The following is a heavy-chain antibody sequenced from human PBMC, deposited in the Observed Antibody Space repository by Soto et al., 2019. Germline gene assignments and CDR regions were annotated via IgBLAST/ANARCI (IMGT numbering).Heavy chain of an antibody. Sequence: PSETLSLTCTVSGGSVRNSQYFWVWLRQPPGKGLEWIGTIYYSGNIYYNPSLKSPVTISVDTSKNQFSLKLSSVTATVTAVYYCARHKGIAVSNWFDPWGQGTRVTVSS. CDR3: ARHKGIAVSNWFDP. J-gene: IGHJ5*02. V-gene: IGHV4-39*01. CDR2: IYYSGNI. CDR1: GGSVRNSQYF. D-gene: IGHD6-19*01.